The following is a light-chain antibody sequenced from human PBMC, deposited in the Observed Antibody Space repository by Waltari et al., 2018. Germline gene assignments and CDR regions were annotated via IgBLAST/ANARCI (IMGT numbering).Light chain of an antibody. Sequence: SYVLTQPRSLSVATGQTAMITCGGNNIRSQNVHWYQHKAGQAPVLVIYDDSDRPSGMPGRFSGSTSWDTAILAIISVEAGEEGAYYCQVSDSTSDHHVIFGGGTKLTVL. V-gene: IGLV3-21*02. CDR2: DDS. J-gene: IGLJ2*01. CDR3: QVSDSTSDHHVI. CDR1: NIRSQN.